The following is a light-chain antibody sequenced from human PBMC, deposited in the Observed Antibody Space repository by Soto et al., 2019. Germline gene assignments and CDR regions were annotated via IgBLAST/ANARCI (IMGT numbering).Light chain of an antibody. V-gene: IGKV3-20*01. CDR2: GAS. J-gene: IGKJ1*01. Sequence: EIGLTQSPGTLSLSPGERATLSCRASQSVSSNYLAWYQQKPGQAPRLLIYGASSRATGIPDRFSGSGSGTEFTLTISRLEPEDFAVYYCQQYGGSPRAFGQGTKVEIK. CDR3: QQYGGSPRA. CDR1: QSVSSNY.